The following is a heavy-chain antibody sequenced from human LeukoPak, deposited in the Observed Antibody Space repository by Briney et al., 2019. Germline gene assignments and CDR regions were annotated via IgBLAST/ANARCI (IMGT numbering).Heavy chain of an antibody. Sequence: ASVKVSCKASGYTFTSYGISWVRQAPGQGLEWMGLISAYNGNTNYAQKLQGRVTMTTDTSTSTAYMELRSLRSDDTAVYYCARDPTYYDILTGYYNVRNSFDPWGQGTLVSVSS. CDR2: ISAYNGNT. D-gene: IGHD3-9*01. CDR1: GYTFTSYG. V-gene: IGHV1-18*01. J-gene: IGHJ5*02. CDR3: ARDPTYYDILTGYYNVRNSFDP.